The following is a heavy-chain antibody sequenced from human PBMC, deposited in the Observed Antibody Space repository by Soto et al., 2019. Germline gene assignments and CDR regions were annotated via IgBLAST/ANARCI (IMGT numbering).Heavy chain of an antibody. CDR3: ARGRPLGY. Sequence: GGSLRLSCAASGFTFSNHWMSWVRQAPGKGLEWVANIKQDGSEKYYVDSVKGRITISRDNAKNSLYLQMNSLRAEDTALYYCARGRPLGYWGQGTPVTVSS. J-gene: IGHJ4*02. V-gene: IGHV3-7*04. D-gene: IGHD3-16*01. CDR2: IKQDGSEK. CDR1: GFTFSNHW.